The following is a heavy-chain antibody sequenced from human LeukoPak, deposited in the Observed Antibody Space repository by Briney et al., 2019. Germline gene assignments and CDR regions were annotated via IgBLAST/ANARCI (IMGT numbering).Heavy chain of an antibody. CDR3: ARETGLYYFDY. Sequence: SETQSLTCTVSGGSISRYYWSWIRQPPGKGLEWIGYIYYSGSTNYNPSLKSRVTISVDTSKNQFSLKLSSVTAADTAVYFCARETGLYYFDYWGQGTLVTVSS. D-gene: IGHD1-14*01. J-gene: IGHJ4*02. V-gene: IGHV4-59*12. CDR2: IYYSGST. CDR1: GGSISRYY.